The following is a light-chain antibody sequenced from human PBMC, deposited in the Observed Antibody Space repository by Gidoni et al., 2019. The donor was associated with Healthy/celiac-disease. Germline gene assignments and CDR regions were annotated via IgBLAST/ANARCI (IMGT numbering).Light chain of an antibody. CDR3: QQYGSSET. J-gene: IGKJ1*01. V-gene: IGKV3-20*01. CDR2: GSS. CDR1: QSVSSSY. Sequence: EIVLTQSPGTRSLSPGESANLSCRASQSVSSSYLAWYQQKPGQAPRLLIYGSSSRATGIPDRFSGSGSGTDFTLTISVLEPDVFALYYCQQYGSSETFGQGTKVEIK.